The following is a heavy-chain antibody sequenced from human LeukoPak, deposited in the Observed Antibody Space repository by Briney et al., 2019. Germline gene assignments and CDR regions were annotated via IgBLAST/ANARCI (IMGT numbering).Heavy chain of an antibody. J-gene: IGHJ4*02. Sequence: PSETLSLTCAVYGGSFSGYYWSWIRPPPGKGLECVWEINHSGSTKHNPSLKSRVTISVDPCKNQFSLKLSSVTAADTAVYYCARVPFSSYRWGPPDYWGKGTLVTVSS. CDR1: GGSFSGYY. V-gene: IGHV4-34*01. CDR3: ARVPFSSYRWGPPDY. D-gene: IGHD3-16*02. CDR2: INHSGST.